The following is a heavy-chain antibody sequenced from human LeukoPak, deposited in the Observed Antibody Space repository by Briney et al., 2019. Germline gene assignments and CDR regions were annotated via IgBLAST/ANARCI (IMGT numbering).Heavy chain of an antibody. J-gene: IGHJ4*02. V-gene: IGHV3-33*01. CDR3: ARHGSGSRFFDPCDH. CDR1: GFTFSSYG. Sequence: GGSLRLSCAASGFTFSSYGMHWVRQAPGKGLEWVALIWNDGRNKYYADSVKGRFTISRDNSKNTLYLQMDSPRAEDTAVYYCARHGSGSRFFDPCDHWGQGTLVTVSS. CDR2: IWNDGRNK. D-gene: IGHD1-26*01.